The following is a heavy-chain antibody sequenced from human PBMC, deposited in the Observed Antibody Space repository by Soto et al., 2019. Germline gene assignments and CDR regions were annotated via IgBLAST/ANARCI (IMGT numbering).Heavy chain of an antibody. CDR3: ARKGDPTNWGSGNAFDV. Sequence: QVQLVESGGGVVQPGRSLRLSCAASGFTFTNYAIHWVRQAPGKGLEWVAVISYDGSHKYYADSVKGRFTISRDNSXNXXYLQMNSLRVEDTAVYYCARKGDPTNWGSGNAFDVWGQGTMVTVSS. D-gene: IGHD7-27*01. CDR1: GFTFTNYA. CDR2: ISYDGSHK. V-gene: IGHV3-30-3*01. J-gene: IGHJ3*01.